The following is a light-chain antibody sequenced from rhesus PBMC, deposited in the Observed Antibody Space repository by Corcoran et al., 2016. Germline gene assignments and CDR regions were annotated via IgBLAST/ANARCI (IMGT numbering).Light chain of an antibody. CDR1: QDIRNA. CDR2: TAS. Sequence: DIHMTQSPSSLSASVGDKVTITCRASQDIRNALAWYQQKPGKAPKLLIYTASNLQNGVPSRFSGSGAGTDFTLTISSLQPEDFAVYYCQQYNNYPRTFGQGTKVEIK. V-gene: IGKV1-33*01. J-gene: IGKJ1*01. CDR3: QQYNNYPRT.